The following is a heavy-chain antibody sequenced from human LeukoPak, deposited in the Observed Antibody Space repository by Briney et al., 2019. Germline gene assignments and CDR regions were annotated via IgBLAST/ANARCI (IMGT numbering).Heavy chain of an antibody. CDR3: ASSEVVTAIPGP. CDR1: GYTFTGYY. D-gene: IGHD2-21*02. CDR2: INPNSGGT. Sequence: ASVKVSCKASGYTFTGYYMHWVRQAPGQGLEWMGWINPNSGGTNYAQKFQGWVTMTRDTSISTAYMELSRLRSDDTAVYYCASSEVVTAIPGPWGQGTLVTVSS. J-gene: IGHJ5*02. V-gene: IGHV1-2*04.